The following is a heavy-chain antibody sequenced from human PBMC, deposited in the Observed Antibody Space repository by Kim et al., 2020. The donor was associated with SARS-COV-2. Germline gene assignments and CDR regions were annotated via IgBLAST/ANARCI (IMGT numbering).Heavy chain of an antibody. Sequence: SETLSLTCTVSGGSISSYYWSWIRQPPGKGLEWIGYIYYSGSTNYNPSLKSRVTISVDTSKNQFSLKLSSVTAADTAVYYCARFTGMTTVTTNWFDPWG. V-gene: IGHV4-59*01. D-gene: IGHD4-17*01. J-gene: IGHJ5*02. CDR2: IYYSGST. CDR1: GGSISSYY. CDR3: ARFTGMTTVTTNWFDP.